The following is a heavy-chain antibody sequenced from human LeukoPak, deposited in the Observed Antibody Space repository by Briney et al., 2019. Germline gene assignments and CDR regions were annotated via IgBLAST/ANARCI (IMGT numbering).Heavy chain of an antibody. V-gene: IGHV3-66*01. CDR2: LYSGGNT. D-gene: IGHD3-10*01. J-gene: IGHJ4*02. Sequence: GGSLRLSCAASGFTVSSNYMSRVRQTPGKGLAWVSVLYSGGNTYYADSVKGRFTISRDNAKNSLYLQMNSLRAEDTAVYYCAREGYYYGSGSYLDYWGQGTLVTVSS. CDR1: GFTVSSNY. CDR3: AREGYYYGSGSYLDY.